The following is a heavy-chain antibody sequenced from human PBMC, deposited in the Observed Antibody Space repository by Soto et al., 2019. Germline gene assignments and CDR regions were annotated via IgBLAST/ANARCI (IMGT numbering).Heavy chain of an antibody. J-gene: IGHJ4*02. D-gene: IGHD1-1*01. CDR3: ARDLSGDTTPYFDL. CDR1: GFAFGAYW. Sequence: GGSLRLSCAASGFAFGAYWMHWVRQSPGKGPVWVSRIYNDGSRTGYADSVKGRFTIARDNAKNTLYLQMSSLTVEDTAVYYCARDLSGDTTPYFDLWGQGTLVTVSS. CDR2: IYNDGSRT. V-gene: IGHV3-74*01.